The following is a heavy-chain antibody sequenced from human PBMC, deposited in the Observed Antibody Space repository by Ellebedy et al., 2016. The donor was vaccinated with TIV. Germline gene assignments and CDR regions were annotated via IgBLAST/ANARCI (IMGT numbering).Heavy chain of an antibody. Sequence: MPGGSLRLSCTVSGGSISSYFWSWIRQPAGKGLQWIGRIYASGSTNYNPSLTSRVTMSVDTSRNQFSLKLSSVTAADTAVYYCAKDTAVTGYGMDVWGQGTTVTVSS. CDR1: GGSISSYF. D-gene: IGHD6-19*01. V-gene: IGHV4-4*07. CDR3: AKDTAVTGYGMDV. J-gene: IGHJ6*02. CDR2: IYASGST.